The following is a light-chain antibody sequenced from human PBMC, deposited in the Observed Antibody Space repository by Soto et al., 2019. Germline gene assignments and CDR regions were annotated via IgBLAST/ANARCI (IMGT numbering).Light chain of an antibody. Sequence: EVVLKQSPGTLSLSPGERATLSCRASQSVSSYLAWYQQKPGQAPRLLIYDASNRATGIPARFSGSGSGTDFTLTISSLEPEDFAVYYCQQYNRWPRAFGQGTKVDIK. CDR3: QQYNRWPRA. CDR1: QSVSSY. CDR2: DAS. J-gene: IGKJ1*01. V-gene: IGKV3-11*01.